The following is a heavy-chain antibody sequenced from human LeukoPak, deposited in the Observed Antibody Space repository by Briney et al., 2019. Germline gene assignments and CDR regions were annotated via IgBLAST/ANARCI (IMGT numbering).Heavy chain of an antibody. CDR2: ISGSGGST. J-gene: IGHJ4*02. V-gene: IGHV3-23*01. CDR3: AKGGYSYGIPYFDY. Sequence: AGGSLRLSCAASGFTFSSYAMSWLRQAPGKGLEWFSAISGSGGSTYYADSVKGRFTISRDNSKNTLYLQMNSLRAEDTAVYYCAKGGYSYGIPYFDYWGQGTLVTVSS. D-gene: IGHD5-18*01. CDR1: GFTFSSYA.